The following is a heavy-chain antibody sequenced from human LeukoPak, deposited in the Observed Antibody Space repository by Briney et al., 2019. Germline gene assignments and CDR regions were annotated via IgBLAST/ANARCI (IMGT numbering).Heavy chain of an antibody. Sequence: SVKVSCKASGGTFSSYAISWVRQAPGQGLEWMGGIIPIFGTANYAQKFQGRVTITADKSTSTAYMELSSLRSEDTAVYYCAREVVPAASPFYYMDVWGKGTTVTVSS. J-gene: IGHJ6*03. D-gene: IGHD2-2*01. CDR2: IIPIFGTA. CDR3: AREVVPAASPFYYMDV. V-gene: IGHV1-69*06. CDR1: GGTFSSYA.